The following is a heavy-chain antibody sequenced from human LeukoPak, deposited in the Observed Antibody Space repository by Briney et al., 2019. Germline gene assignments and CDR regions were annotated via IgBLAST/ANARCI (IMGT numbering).Heavy chain of an antibody. D-gene: IGHD2-15*01. CDR2: ISSSGGRT. Sequence: PGGSLRLSCAASGFIFSSYAMSWVRQAPGKGLEWVSAISSSGGRTYYADSVKGRFTISRDNSKNTLHLQMNSLRAEDTAVYYCAKGYCSGGSCYSGLFDYWGQGTLVTVSS. CDR1: GFIFSSYA. CDR3: AKGYCSGGSCYSGLFDY. V-gene: IGHV3-23*01. J-gene: IGHJ4*02.